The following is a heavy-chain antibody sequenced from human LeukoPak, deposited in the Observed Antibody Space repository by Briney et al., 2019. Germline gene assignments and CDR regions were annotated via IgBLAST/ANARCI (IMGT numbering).Heavy chain of an antibody. J-gene: IGHJ4*02. Sequence: SVKVSCKASGGSFSGFAISWVRQAPVEGLEWMGRIVPFSGITDYAQKFQGRVTISADTSTSTAYMGLSSLKSDDTATYNCLIAAKNFPEFDHWGQGTLVSVS. D-gene: IGHD1-14*01. CDR3: LIAAKNFPEFDH. V-gene: IGHV1-69*04. CDR2: IVPFSGIT. CDR1: GGSFSGFA.